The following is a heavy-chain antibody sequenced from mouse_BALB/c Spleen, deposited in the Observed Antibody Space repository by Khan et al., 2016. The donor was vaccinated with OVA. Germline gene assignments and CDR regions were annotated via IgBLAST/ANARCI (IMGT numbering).Heavy chain of an antibody. J-gene: IGHJ3*01. CDR2: INPSNGYT. CDR3: VRDGAYHRNDGWFAF. D-gene: IGHD2-14*01. Sequence: VQLVETGAELARPGASVKMSCKASGYTFTSYTIHWIKKRPGQGLEWIGYINPSNGYTNYNQKFNDKATLTTDKSSTTAYLQLSSLTSDDSAVYNCVRDGAYHRNDGWFAFWGQGTLVNVSA. V-gene: IGHV1-4*01. CDR1: GYTFTSYT.